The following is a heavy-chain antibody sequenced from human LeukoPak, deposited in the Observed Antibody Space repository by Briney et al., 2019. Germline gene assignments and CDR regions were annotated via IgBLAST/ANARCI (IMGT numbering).Heavy chain of an antibody. CDR2: IYSGGST. V-gene: IGHV3-66*01. J-gene: IGHJ5*02. CDR1: GFTVSSNY. D-gene: IGHD3-22*01. Sequence: GGCLRLSCAASGFTVSSNYMSWVRQAPGKGLEWVSVIYSGGSTYYADSVKGRFTISRDNSKNTLYLQMDSLRAEDTAVYYCARDLYDSSGYNWFDPWGQGTLVTVSS. CDR3: ARDLYDSSGYNWFDP.